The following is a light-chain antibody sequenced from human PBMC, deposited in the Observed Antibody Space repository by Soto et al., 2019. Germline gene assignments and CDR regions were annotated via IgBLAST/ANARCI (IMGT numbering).Light chain of an antibody. Sequence: EIVLTQSPGTLSLSPGERATLSCRASESVSSNYLAWYQQKPGQAPRLLLYGASTRATDIPDRFSGSGSGTDFTLTISRLEPEDFAVYYCQQYGSSPWTFGQGTKVEIK. CDR2: GAS. V-gene: IGKV3-20*01. J-gene: IGKJ1*01. CDR1: ESVSSNY. CDR3: QQYGSSPWT.